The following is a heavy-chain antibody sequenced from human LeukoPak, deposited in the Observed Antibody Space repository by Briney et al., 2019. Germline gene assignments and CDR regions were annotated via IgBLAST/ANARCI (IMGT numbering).Heavy chain of an antibody. D-gene: IGHD5-12*01. CDR3: ARDLNGGYNP. Sequence: PGGPLRLSCAASGFTFSSYSMNWVRQAPGKGLEWVSSISSSSSYVYYADSVKGRFTISRDNAKNSLYLQMNSLRAEDTAVYYCARDLNGGYNPWGQGTLVTVSS. CDR1: GFTFSSYS. CDR2: ISSSSSYV. J-gene: IGHJ5*02. V-gene: IGHV3-21*01.